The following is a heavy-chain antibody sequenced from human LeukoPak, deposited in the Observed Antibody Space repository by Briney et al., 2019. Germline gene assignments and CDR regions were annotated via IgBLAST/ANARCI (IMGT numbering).Heavy chain of an antibody. D-gene: IGHD3-10*01. CDR3: ARWSFGVIDY. CDR2: IYYSGST. J-gene: IGHJ4*02. V-gene: IGHV4-61*01. Sequence: SETLSLTCTVSSGSISTSNYYWSWIRQPPGKGLEWIGYIYYSGSTNYNPSLKSRVTISVDTSKNQFSLKLSSVTAADTAVYYCARWSFGVIDYWGQGTLVTVS. CDR1: SGSISTSNYY.